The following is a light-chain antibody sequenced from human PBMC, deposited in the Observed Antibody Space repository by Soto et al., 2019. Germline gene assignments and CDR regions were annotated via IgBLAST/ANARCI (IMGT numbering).Light chain of an antibody. V-gene: IGLV1-51*02. J-gene: IGLJ2*01. Sequence: QSVLTQPPSVSAAPGQKVTISCSGSSSNIGVDYVSCYQQLPGTAPNLLIYEDNKRPSGIPDLFSGYKSGSSATLDITVLHTGDDADYYCCAWSTSLSGCIFGGGTKLTVL. CDR2: EDN. CDR3: CAWSTSLSGCI. CDR1: SSNIGVDY.